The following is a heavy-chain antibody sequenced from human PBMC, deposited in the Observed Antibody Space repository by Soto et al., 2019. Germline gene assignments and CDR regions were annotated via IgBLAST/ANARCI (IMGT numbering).Heavy chain of an antibody. J-gene: IGHJ3*02. CDR1: GGTFSSYT. D-gene: IGHD6-13*01. V-gene: IGHV1-69*02. CDR3: ARGYASSSWYSDAFDI. Sequence: QVQLVQSGAEVKKPGSSVKVSCKASGGTFSSYTISWVRQAPGQGLEWMGRIIPILGIANYSQKFQGRVTIPADKSTSTAYMELSSLRSEDTAVYYCARGYASSSWYSDAFDIWGQGTMVTVSS. CDR2: IIPILGIA.